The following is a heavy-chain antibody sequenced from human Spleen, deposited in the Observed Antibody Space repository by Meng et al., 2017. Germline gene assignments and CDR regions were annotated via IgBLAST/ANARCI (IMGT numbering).Heavy chain of an antibody. V-gene: IGHV4-34*01. D-gene: IGHD4-11*01. Sequence: QLHLQQCGAVRLNPSAALSLTCVFLGASFMAYCLTWIRHPPVKGLELIWESNHSGSTNYNPSLESRATISVDTSQNNLSLKLSSVTAADSAVYYCARGPTTMAHDFHYWGQGTLVTVSS. CDR2: SNHSGST. CDR3: ARGPTTMAHDFHY. CDR1: GASFMAYC. J-gene: IGHJ4*02.